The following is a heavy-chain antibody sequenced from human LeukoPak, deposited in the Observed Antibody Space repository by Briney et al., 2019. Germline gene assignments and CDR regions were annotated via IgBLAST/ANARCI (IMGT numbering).Heavy chain of an antibody. D-gene: IGHD3-22*01. CDR1: GLAFDRYA. CDR3: ARETHYDSSGYYPRFDY. Sequence: GGFLRLSCAASGLAFDRYAMNWVRQAPGKGLDWVSYISSSGNTIYYADSVKGRFTVSRDNAKNSLYLQMNSLRAEDTAVYYCARETHYDSSGYYPRFDYWGQGTLVTVSS. J-gene: IGHJ4*02. CDR2: ISSSGNTI. V-gene: IGHV3-48*03.